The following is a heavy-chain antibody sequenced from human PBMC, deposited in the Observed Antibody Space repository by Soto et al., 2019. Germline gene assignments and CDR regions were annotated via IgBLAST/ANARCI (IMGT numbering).Heavy chain of an antibody. D-gene: IGHD4-17*01. CDR2: IRSKAYGGTT. CDR1: GFTFSRYA. V-gene: IGHV3-49*04. Sequence: GGSLRLSCAASGFTFSRYAMSWVRQAPGKGLEWVGFIRSKAYGGTTEYAASVKGRFTISRDDSKSIAYLQMNSLKTEDTAVYYCTRALRTYYYGMDVWGQGTTVTVSS. CDR3: TRALRTYYYGMDV. J-gene: IGHJ6*02.